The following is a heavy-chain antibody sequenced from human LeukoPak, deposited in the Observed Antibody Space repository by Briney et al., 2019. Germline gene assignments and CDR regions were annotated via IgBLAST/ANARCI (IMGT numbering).Heavy chain of an antibody. CDR2: INHSGST. Sequence: SETLSHTCTVSGGSISGSSCYWGWIRQPPGKGLEWIGEINHSGSTNYNPSLKSRVTISVDTSKNQFSMKLSSVTAADTAVYYCASGPRRAVGTLWNWGQGTLVTVSS. CDR1: GGSISGSSCY. V-gene: IGHV4-39*07. J-gene: IGHJ4*02. CDR3: ASGPRRAVGTLWN. D-gene: IGHD3-3*01.